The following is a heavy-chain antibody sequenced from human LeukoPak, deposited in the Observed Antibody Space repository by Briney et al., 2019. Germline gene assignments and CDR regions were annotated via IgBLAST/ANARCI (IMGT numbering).Heavy chain of an antibody. D-gene: IGHD2-2*01. CDR2: IIPIFGTA. CDR3: ARRMPGDAFDV. J-gene: IGHJ3*01. Sequence: SVKVSCKASGGTFSSYAISWVRQAPGQGLEWMGGIIPIFGTANYAQKFQGRVTITADESTSTAYMELSSLRAEDTAMYFCARRMPGDAFDVWGQGTMVTVSS. CDR1: GGTFSSYA. V-gene: IGHV1-69*13.